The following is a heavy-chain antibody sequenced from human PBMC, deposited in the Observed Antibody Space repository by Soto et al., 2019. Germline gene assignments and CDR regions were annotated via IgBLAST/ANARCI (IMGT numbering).Heavy chain of an antibody. CDR3: AKDGSLKGYFDY. CDR1: GGTFSSYA. V-gene: IGHV1-69*13. Sequence: GASVKVSCKASGGTFSSYAISWVRQAPGQGLEWMGGIIPIFGTANYAQKFQGRVTITADESTSTAYMELSSLRSEDTAVYYCAKDGSLKGYFDYWGQGTLVTVSS. CDR2: IIPIFGTA. J-gene: IGHJ4*02. D-gene: IGHD3-10*01.